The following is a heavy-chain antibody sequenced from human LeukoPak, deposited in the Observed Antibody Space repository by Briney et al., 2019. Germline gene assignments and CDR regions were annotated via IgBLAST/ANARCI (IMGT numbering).Heavy chain of an antibody. CDR3: ARSGGTRVVPALFDY. V-gene: IGHV4-30-2*01. D-gene: IGHD2-2*01. Sequence: SQTLSLTCTVSGGSLSSGGSYWSWIRQPPGKGLEWIGYIYHSGSTYYNPSLKSRVTISVDRSKNQFSLKLSSVTAADTAVYYCARSGGTRVVPALFDYWGQGTLVTVSS. CDR1: GGSLSSGGSY. J-gene: IGHJ4*02. CDR2: IYHSGST.